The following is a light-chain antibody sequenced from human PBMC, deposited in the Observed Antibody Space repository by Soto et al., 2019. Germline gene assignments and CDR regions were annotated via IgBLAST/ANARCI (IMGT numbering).Light chain of an antibody. CDR1: SSNIGSNT. Sequence: QSALTQAPSASGTPGQRVTISCSGSSSNIGSNTVSWYQQVPGTAPKLLIYSNDQRRSGVPDRFSGSKSGTSASLAIGGLQSEDEADYYCAAWDDSLNGWVFGGVTKLTVL. CDR2: SND. J-gene: IGLJ3*02. V-gene: IGLV1-44*01. CDR3: AAWDDSLNGWV.